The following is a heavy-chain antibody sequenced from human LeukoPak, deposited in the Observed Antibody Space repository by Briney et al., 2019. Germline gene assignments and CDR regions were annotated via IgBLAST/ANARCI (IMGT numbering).Heavy chain of an antibody. CDR1: GGSISGYY. CDR2: ISYSGTT. J-gene: IGHJ5*02. CDR3: ARGVNWIDP. V-gene: IGHV4-59*01. Sequence: SETLSLTCTVSGGSISGYYWSWIRQPPGKGLEWIGYISYSGTTNYNPSLKSRVTISIDTSKNQFSLKLSSVTAADTAVYYCARGVNWIDPWGQGTLVTVSS. D-gene: IGHD6-13*01.